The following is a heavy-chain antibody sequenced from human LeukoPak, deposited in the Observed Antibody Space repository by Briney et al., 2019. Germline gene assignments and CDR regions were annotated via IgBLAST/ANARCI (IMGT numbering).Heavy chain of an antibody. CDR2: ISVSGGST. CDR3: ANDYRSGSFHDF. CDR1: GFTFSKYA. Sequence: GGSLRLSCAASGFTFSKYAMTWVRQAPGKGLEWVSGISVSGGSTNYADSVKGRFTISRDNSKNTLYLQMNSLRAEDTAVYYCANDYRSGSFHDFWGQGTLVTVSS. V-gene: IGHV3-23*01. J-gene: IGHJ4*02. D-gene: IGHD3-10*01.